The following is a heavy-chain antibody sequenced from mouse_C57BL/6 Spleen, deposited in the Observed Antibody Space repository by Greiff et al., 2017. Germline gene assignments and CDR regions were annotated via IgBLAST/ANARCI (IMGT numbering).Heavy chain of an antibody. V-gene: IGHV1-15*01. Sequence: VQLQESGAELVRPGASVTLSCKASGYTFTDYEMHWVKQTPVHGLEWIGAIDPETGGTAYNQKFKGKAILTADKSSSTAYMELRSLTSEDSAVYYCTRERDYGSSYFDYWGQGTTLTVSS. D-gene: IGHD1-1*01. J-gene: IGHJ2*01. CDR1: GYTFTDYE. CDR3: TRERDYGSSYFDY. CDR2: IDPETGGT.